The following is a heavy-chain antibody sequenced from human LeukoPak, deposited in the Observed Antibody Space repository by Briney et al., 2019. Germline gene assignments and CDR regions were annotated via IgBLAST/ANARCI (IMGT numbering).Heavy chain of an antibody. V-gene: IGHV3-7*03. J-gene: IGHJ4*02. CDR1: GFTFSSYW. D-gene: IGHD7-27*01. CDR2: INQDGSER. CDR3: ARAYWGSVDY. Sequence: GGSLRLACVASGFTFSSYWMSWVRQAPGKGLEWVANINQDGSERFYVDSVKGRFTISRGNPKKSLYLQMIDLRDEDAAVYYCARAYWGSVDYWGQGALVTVSS.